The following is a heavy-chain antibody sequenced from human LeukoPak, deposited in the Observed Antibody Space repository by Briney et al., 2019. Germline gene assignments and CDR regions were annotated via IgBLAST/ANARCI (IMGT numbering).Heavy chain of an antibody. CDR2: ISSSGSTI. J-gene: IGHJ4*02. Sequence: PGGSLRLSCAASGFTFSDYYMSWIRQAPGKGLEWVSYISSSGSTIYYADSVKGRFTISRDNAKNSLYLQMNSLRAEDTAVYYCARVPYDYVWGSYRSGTVYYFDYWGQGTLVTVSS. CDR3: ARVPYDYVWGSYRSGTVYYFDY. CDR1: GFTFSDYY. D-gene: IGHD3-16*02. V-gene: IGHV3-11*01.